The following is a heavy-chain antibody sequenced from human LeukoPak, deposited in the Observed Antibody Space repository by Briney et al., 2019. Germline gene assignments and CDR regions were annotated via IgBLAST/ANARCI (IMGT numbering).Heavy chain of an antibody. CDR1: GGSISSGSYY. Sequence: PSETLSLTCTVSGGSISSGSYYWSWIRQPAGKGLEWIGRIYTSGSTNYNPSLKSRVTISVDTSKNQFSLKLSSVTAADTAVYYCARGTTCGGDCPDWDNWFDPWGQGTLVTVSS. J-gene: IGHJ5*02. CDR3: ARGTTCGGDCPDWDNWFDP. D-gene: IGHD2-21*01. CDR2: IYTSGST. V-gene: IGHV4-61*02.